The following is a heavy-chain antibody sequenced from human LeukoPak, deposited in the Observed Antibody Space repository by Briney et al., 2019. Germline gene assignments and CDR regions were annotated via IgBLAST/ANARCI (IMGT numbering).Heavy chain of an antibody. D-gene: IGHD3-9*01. Sequence: ASVNVSCKASGGTFSSYAISWVRQAPGQGLEWMGGIIPIFGTANYAQKFQGRVTITADESTSTAYMELSSLRSEDTAVYYCASKLSHILTGYDYWGQGTLVTVSS. V-gene: IGHV1-69*13. CDR1: GGTFSSYA. CDR3: ASKLSHILTGYDY. CDR2: IIPIFGTA. J-gene: IGHJ4*02.